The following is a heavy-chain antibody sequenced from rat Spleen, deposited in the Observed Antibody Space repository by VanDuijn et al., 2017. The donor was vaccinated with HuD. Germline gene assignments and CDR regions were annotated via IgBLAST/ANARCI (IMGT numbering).Heavy chain of an antibody. J-gene: IGHJ2*01. CDR3: ARDGYSTYYFDY. CDR2: ISSSGNT. Sequence: QVQLKESGPGLVQPSQTLSLTCTVSGFSLSRNGVSWVRQPPGKGLEWIAAISSSGNTYYYSTLKSQLSISRDTSKSQVFLKMNSLQTEDTATYYCARDGYSTYYFDYWGQGVMVTVSS. D-gene: IGHD1-2*01. V-gene: IGHV2S12*01. CDR1: GFSLSRNG.